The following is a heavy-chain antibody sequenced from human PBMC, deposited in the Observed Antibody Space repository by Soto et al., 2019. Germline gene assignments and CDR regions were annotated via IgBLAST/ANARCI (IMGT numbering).Heavy chain of an antibody. D-gene: IGHD3-3*01. J-gene: IGHJ6*02. CDR3: ARGVRFLEWYKNYYYYGMDV. CDR2: IDPSDSYT. Sequence: GESLKISCNGSGYSFTSYWISWVRQMPGKGLEWMGRIDPSDSYTNYSPSFQGHVTISADKSISTAYLQWSSLKASDTAMYYCARGVRFLEWYKNYYYYGMDVWGQGTTVTVSS. V-gene: IGHV5-10-1*01. CDR1: GYSFTSYW.